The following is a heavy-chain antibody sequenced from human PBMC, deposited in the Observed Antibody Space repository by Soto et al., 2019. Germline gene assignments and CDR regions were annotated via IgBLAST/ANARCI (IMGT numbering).Heavy chain of an antibody. CDR2: IIPIFGTA. CDR1: GGTFSSYA. Sequence: QVQLVQSGAEVKKPGSSVKVSCKASGGTFSSYAISWVRQAPGQGLEWMGGIIPIFGTANYAQKFQGRVTITADESTSIAYMELSSMRSEDTAVYYCARGSIAARPSWFDPWGQGTLVTVSS. V-gene: IGHV1-69*01. J-gene: IGHJ5*02. D-gene: IGHD6-6*01. CDR3: ARGSIAARPSWFDP.